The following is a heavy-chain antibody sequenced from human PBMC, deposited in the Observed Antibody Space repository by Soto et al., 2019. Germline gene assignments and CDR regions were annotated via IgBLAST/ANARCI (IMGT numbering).Heavy chain of an antibody. D-gene: IGHD2-15*01. CDR1: GGSISSYY. J-gene: IGHJ3*02. CDR3: ARLWGWYFDI. CDR2: IYYSGST. V-gene: IGHV4-59*01. Sequence: SETLSLTCTVSGGSISSYYWSWIRQPPGKGLEWIGYIYYSGSTNYNPSLKSRVTISVDTSENQFSLKLSSVTAADTAVYYCARLWGWYFDIWGQGTMVTVSS.